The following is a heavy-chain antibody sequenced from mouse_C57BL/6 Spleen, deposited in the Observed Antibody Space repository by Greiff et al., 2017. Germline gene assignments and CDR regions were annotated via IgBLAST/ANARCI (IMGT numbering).Heavy chain of an antibody. J-gene: IGHJ3*01. CDR2: IYPSDSET. Sequence: QVQLQQPGAELVWPGSSVKLSCKASGYTFTSYWMDWVKQRPGQGLEWIGNIYPSDSETHYNQKFKDKAILTVDKSSSTAYMQLSSLTSEDSAVYYCARYDGYFMFAYWGQGTLVTVSA. V-gene: IGHV1-61*01. CDR3: ARYDGYFMFAY. D-gene: IGHD2-3*01. CDR1: GYTFTSYW.